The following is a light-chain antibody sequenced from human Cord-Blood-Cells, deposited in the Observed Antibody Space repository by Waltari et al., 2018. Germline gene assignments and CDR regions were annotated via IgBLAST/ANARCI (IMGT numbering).Light chain of an antibody. Sequence: QSALTQPRSVSGSPGQSVTISCTGTSSDVGGYNYVSWYQQHPGKAPKLMICDVSKRPSGVPDRFSGSKSGNAASLTISGRQAGDEADYYCCSYAGSYTWVFGGGTKLTVL. J-gene: IGLJ3*02. CDR3: CSYAGSYTWV. V-gene: IGLV2-11*01. CDR1: SSDVGGYNY. CDR2: DVS.